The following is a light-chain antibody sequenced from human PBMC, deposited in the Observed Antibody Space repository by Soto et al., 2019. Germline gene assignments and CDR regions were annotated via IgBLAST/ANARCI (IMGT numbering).Light chain of an antibody. J-gene: IGLJ2*01. CDR2: GNS. CDR1: SSNIGAGYD. V-gene: IGLV1-40*01. CDR3: QSYDSSLSVV. Sequence: SVLTQPPSVSGAPGQRVTISCTGSSSNIGAGYDVHWYQQLPGTAPKLLIYGNSNRPSGVPDRFSGSKSGTSASLAITGLQEEDEADYYCQSYDSSLSVVFGGGTKLTVL.